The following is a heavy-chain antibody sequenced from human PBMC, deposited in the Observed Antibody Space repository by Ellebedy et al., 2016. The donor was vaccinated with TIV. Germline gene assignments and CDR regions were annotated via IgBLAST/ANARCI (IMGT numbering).Heavy chain of an antibody. J-gene: IGHJ2*01. V-gene: IGHV4-39*01. CDR2: LFDTGNT. D-gene: IGHD3/OR15-3a*01. CDR1: GGSISGSSYY. Sequence: SETLSLTCTVSGGSISGSSYYWGWIRQPPGKGLEWIGNLFDTGNTYYNPSLTSRVSISVDTSKNQFSLRLSSVTAAETAVYYCARSLLIFSFDKCYFDLWGRGTLVTVSS. CDR3: ARSLLIFSFDKCYFDL.